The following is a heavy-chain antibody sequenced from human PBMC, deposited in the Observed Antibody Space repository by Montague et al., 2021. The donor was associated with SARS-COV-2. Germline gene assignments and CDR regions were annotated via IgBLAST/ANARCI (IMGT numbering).Heavy chain of an antibody. V-gene: IGHV4-39*07. D-gene: IGHD2-8*02. CDR2: IYYSGST. J-gene: IGHJ6*02. CDR1: GGSISSSSYY. CDR3: ARVGCQLLLLVSCMDA. Sequence: SETLSLTCTVSGGSISSSSYYWGWIRQPPGKGLEWIGSIYYSGSTYYNPSLKSRVTISVDTSKNQFSLKLSSVTAADTAVYYCARVGCQLLLLVSCMDAWGQGTTVTVSS.